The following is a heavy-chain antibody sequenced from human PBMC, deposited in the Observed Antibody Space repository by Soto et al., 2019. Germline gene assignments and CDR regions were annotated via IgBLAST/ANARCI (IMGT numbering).Heavy chain of an antibody. J-gene: IGHJ6*02. Sequence: QVQLVESGGGVVQPGRSLRLSCAASGFTFSSYGMHWVRQAPGKGLEWVXVISYDGSNKYFADSVKGRFTISRDNSKXXXXXXXXXXXXXXXXXXXXXXXXXXXXXXXXXXXXXXXGMDVWGQGTPVTVS. CDR1: GFTFSSYG. CDR2: ISYDGSNK. V-gene: IGHV3-30*03. CDR3: XXXXXXXXXXXXXXXXXXXGMDV.